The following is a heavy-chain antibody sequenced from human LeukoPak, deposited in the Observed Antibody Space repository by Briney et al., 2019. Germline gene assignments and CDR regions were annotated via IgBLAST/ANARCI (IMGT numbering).Heavy chain of an antibody. CDR1: GGTFSSYT. D-gene: IGHD1-26*01. CDR2: IIPVCGTA. V-gene: IGHV1-69*13. Sequence: SVKVSCKASGGTFSSYTINRVRQAPGQGLEWMGGIIPVCGTANYAQKFQGRVTITADESTSTVYMELSSLRSEDTAVYYCAREVGIRGHFDYWGRGTPVTVSS. CDR3: AREVGIRGHFDY. J-gene: IGHJ4*02.